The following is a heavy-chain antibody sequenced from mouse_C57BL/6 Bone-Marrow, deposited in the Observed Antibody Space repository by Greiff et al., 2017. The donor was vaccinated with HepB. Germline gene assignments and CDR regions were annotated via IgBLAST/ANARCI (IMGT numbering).Heavy chain of an antibody. CDR2: IDPENGDT. CDR3: TTGGYDGFAY. CDR1: GFNIKDDY. D-gene: IGHD2-2*01. V-gene: IGHV14-4*01. J-gene: IGHJ3*01. Sequence: VQLKQSGAELVRPGASVKLSCTASGFNIKDDYMHWVKQRPEQGLEWIGWIDPENGDTEYAAKFQGKATITADTSSNTAYLQLSSLTSEDTAVYYCTTGGYDGFAYWGQGILVTVSA.